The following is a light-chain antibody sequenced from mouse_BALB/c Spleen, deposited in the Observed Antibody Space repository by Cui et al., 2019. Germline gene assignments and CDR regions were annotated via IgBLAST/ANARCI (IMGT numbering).Light chain of an antibody. CDR2: DTS. Sequence: QHVLTQSPATISVSAEVKVTMTCSASVSVSYMHWYQQKSGTSPKRWIYDTSKLASGVPARFSGSGSGTSYSLTISSMEAEDAATYYCQQWSSNPPTFGAGTKLELK. CDR1: VSVSY. CDR3: QQWSSNPPT. J-gene: IGKJ5*01. V-gene: IGKV4-59*01.